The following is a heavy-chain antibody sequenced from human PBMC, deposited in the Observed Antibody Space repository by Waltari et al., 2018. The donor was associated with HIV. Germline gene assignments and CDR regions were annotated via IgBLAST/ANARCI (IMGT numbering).Heavy chain of an antibody. CDR1: GYTFTSYG. D-gene: IGHD3-22*01. CDR2: AGDKSGKT. J-gene: IGHJ4*02. CDR3: ARDLEDRSGYYCGGGDY. Sequence: QVQVVQSGAEVKKPGASVKVSCKASGYTFTSYGISWVRQAPGQGLEGMGWRGGAGDKSGKTDDAQRLRGRGARTTDTSTSRGYMGLRSRRSEDGAGYCGARDLEDRSGYYCGGGDYWGQGTRVSGS. V-gene: IGHV1-18*01.